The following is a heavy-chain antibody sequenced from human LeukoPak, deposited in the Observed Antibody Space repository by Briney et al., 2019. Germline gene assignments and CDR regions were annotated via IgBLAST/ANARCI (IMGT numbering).Heavy chain of an antibody. Sequence: KPSETLSLTCTVSGGSISSYYWSWIRQPPGKGLEWIGYIYYSGSTNYNPSLKSRVTISVDTSKNQFSLKLSSVTAADTAAYYCARTLEMATIFYFDYRGQGTLVTVSS. CDR1: GGSISSYY. J-gene: IGHJ4*02. CDR2: IYYSGST. CDR3: ARTLEMATIFYFDY. D-gene: IGHD5-24*01. V-gene: IGHV4-59*01.